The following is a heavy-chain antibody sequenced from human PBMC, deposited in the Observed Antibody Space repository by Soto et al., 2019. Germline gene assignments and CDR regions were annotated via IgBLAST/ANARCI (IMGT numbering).Heavy chain of an antibody. V-gene: IGHV1-18*01. CDR3: ARVAVAGTGSSSWFDP. CDR1: GYTFTSYG. D-gene: IGHD6-19*01. CDR2: ISPYNGNT. Sequence: GASVKVSCKASGYTFTSYGISWVRQAPGKRLEWMGWISPYNGNTNYAQKLQGRVTMTTDTSTSTAYMELRSLRSDDTAVYYCARVAVAGTGSSSWFDPWGQGTLVTVSS. J-gene: IGHJ5*02.